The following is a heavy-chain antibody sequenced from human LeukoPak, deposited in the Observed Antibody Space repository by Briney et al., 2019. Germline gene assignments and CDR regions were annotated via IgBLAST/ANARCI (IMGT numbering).Heavy chain of an antibody. CDR1: GGSISSSSYY. J-gene: IGHJ6*03. D-gene: IGHD4-23*01. CDR3: ARTTVVNYYYYYMDV. Sequence: SETLSLTCTVSGGSISSSSYYWGWIRQRPGKGLEWIGSIYYSGSTYYNPSLKSRVTISVDTSKNQFSLKLSSVTAADTAVYYCARTTVVNYYYYYMDVWGKGTTVTVSS. V-gene: IGHV4-39*07. CDR2: IYYSGST.